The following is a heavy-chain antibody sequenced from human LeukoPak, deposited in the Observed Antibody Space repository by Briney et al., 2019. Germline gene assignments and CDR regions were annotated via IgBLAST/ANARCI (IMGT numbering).Heavy chain of an antibody. D-gene: IGHD4-17*01. V-gene: IGHV4-34*01. Sequence: SETLSLTCAVYGGSFSGYYWSWIRQPPGKGLEWIGEINHSGSTNYNPSLKSRVTISVDTSKNQFSLKLSSVTAADTAVYYCARDSYGDRIFDYWGQGTLVTVSS. CDR1: GGSFSGYY. CDR3: ARDSYGDRIFDY. J-gene: IGHJ4*02. CDR2: INHSGST.